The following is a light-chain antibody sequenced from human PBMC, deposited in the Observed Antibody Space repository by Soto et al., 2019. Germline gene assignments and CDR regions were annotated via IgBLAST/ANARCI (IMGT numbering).Light chain of an antibody. V-gene: IGKV1-12*01. Sequence: DIPMTQSPSSVSASVGDRVTISCRASQAISTWLAWYQQKPGQAPKLLIYAASNLQSGVPSRFRGSGSGTEFTLTINSLQPEDFAFYYCQQVNSFPLTFGGGTKVEIK. CDR1: QAISTW. CDR2: AAS. CDR3: QQVNSFPLT. J-gene: IGKJ4*01.